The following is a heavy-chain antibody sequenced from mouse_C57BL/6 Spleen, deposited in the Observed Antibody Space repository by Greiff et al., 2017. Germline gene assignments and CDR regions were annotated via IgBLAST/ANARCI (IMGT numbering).Heavy chain of an antibody. D-gene: IGHD1-2*01. CDR1: GFSLTSYG. V-gene: IGHV2-2*01. J-gene: IGHJ2*01. Sequence: VQRVESGPGLVQPSQSLSITCTVSGFSLTSYGVHWVRQSPGKGLEWLGVIWSGGSTDYNAAFISRLSISKDNSKSQVFFKMNSLQADDTAIYYCARGGTTAYYFDYWGQGTTLTVSS. CDR2: IWSGGST. CDR3: ARGGTTAYYFDY.